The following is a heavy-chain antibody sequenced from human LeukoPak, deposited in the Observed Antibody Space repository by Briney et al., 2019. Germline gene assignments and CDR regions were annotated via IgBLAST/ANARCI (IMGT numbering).Heavy chain of an antibody. D-gene: IGHD3-3*01. CDR2: ISSSSSTI. CDR3: ARDNRQYYDFWSGLRFDP. Sequence: GGTLRLSRAASGFTFSSYSMNWVRQAPGKGLEWVSYISSSSSTIYYADSVRGRFTISRDNAKNSLYLQMNSLRAEDTAVYYCARDNRQYYDFWSGLRFDPWGQGTLVTVSS. CDR1: GFTFSSYS. V-gene: IGHV3-48*01. J-gene: IGHJ5*02.